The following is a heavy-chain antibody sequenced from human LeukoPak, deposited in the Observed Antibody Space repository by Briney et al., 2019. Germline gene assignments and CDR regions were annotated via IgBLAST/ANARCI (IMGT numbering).Heavy chain of an antibody. CDR1: GGSISSGGYY. D-gene: IGHD2-15*01. CDR3: ASLFTPYLAYCSGGSCMS. J-gene: IGHJ4*02. Sequence: SETLSLTCTVSGGSISSGGYYRSWIRQHRGRGLEWIGYIYYSGSTYYNPSLKSRVTISVDTSKHQFSLKLSSVTAADTAVYYCASLFTPYLAYCSGGSCMSWGQGTLVTVSS. CDR2: IYYSGST. V-gene: IGHV4-31*03.